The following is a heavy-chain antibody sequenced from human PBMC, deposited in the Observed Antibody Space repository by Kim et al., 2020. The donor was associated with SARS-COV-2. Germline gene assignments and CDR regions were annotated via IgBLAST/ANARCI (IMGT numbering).Heavy chain of an antibody. CDR1: GFTFSSYE. CDR2: ISSSGSTI. CDR3: AKVATLWPGMDV. D-gene: IGHD5-12*01. Sequence: GGSLRLSCAASGFTFSSYEMNWVRQAPGKGLEWVSYISSSGSTIYYADSVKGRFTISRDNAKNSLYLQMNSLGAEDTAVYYCAKVATLWPGMDVWGQGTTVTVSS. V-gene: IGHV3-48*03. J-gene: IGHJ6*02.